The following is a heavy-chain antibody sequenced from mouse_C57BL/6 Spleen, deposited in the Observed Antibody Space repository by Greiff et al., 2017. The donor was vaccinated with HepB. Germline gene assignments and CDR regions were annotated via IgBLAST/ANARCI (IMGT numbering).Heavy chain of an antibody. D-gene: IGHD1-1*01. CDR3: AREEGSTVVANWYFDV. CDR2: IDPNSGGT. J-gene: IGHJ1*03. Sequence: QVQLQQPGAELVKPGASVKLSCKASGYTFTSYWMHWVKQRPGRGLEWIGRIDPNSGGTKYNEKFKSKATLTVDKPASTAYMQLSSLTSEDSAVYYCAREEGSTVVANWYFDVWGTGTTVTVSS. CDR1: GYTFTSYW. V-gene: IGHV1-72*01.